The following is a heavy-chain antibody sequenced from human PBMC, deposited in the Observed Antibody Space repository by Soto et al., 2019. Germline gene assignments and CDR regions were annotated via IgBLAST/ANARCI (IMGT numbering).Heavy chain of an antibody. Sequence: SETLSLTCTVSGGSISSSSYYWGWIRQPPGKGLEWIGSIFYSGSTYYNPSLKSRVTISVDTSKNQFSLKLSSVTASDTAVYYCARHLTYCSAGSCYSDFPYYGMDVWGQGTTVT. D-gene: IGHD2-15*01. J-gene: IGHJ6*02. CDR3: ARHLTYCSAGSCYSDFPYYGMDV. V-gene: IGHV4-39*01. CDR1: GGSISSSSYY. CDR2: IFYSGST.